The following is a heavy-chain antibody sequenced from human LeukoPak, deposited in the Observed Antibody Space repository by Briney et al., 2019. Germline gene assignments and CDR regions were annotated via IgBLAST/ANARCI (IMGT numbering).Heavy chain of an antibody. D-gene: IGHD3-22*01. CDR3: ARAPRGYYDCAFDI. CDR1: GFTFSSYE. V-gene: IGHV3-48*03. CDR2: ISSSGSTI. J-gene: IGHJ3*02. Sequence: GGSLRLSCAASGFTFSSYEMSWVRQAPGKGLEWVSYISSSGSTIYYADSVKGRFTISRDNAKNSLYLQMNSLRAEDTAVYYCARAPRGYYDCAFDIWGQGTMVTVSS.